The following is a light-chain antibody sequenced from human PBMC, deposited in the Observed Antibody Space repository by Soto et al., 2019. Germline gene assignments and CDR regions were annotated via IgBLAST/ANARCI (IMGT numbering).Light chain of an antibody. CDR1: QSLLHSNGYNY. J-gene: IGKJ4*01. Sequence: DVVMTQSPLSLPVTPGEPASISCRSSQSLLHSNGYNYLDWFLQRPGQSPQLLIYLGSNRASGVPDRFSSSGSGTVFKLKISRVEAEDVGVYYCMQALQTPLTFGGGTKVEIK. V-gene: IGKV2-28*01. CDR2: LGS. CDR3: MQALQTPLT.